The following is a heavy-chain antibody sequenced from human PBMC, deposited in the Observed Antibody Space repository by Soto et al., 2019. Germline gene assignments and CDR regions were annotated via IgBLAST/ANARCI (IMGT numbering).Heavy chain of an antibody. J-gene: IGHJ4*02. CDR2: IYHSGST. Sequence: QLQLQESGSGLVKPAQTLSLTCAVSGGSISSGGSSWTWSRQPPGKVLEWIGYIYHSGSTYYHPSPKSRGTISVDRSKNQFSLKLTSVTAADMAVYYCARGAGVNFDSWGQGTLVTVPS. D-gene: IGHD3-10*01. CDR3: ARGAGVNFDS. V-gene: IGHV4-30-2*01. CDR1: GGSISSGGSS.